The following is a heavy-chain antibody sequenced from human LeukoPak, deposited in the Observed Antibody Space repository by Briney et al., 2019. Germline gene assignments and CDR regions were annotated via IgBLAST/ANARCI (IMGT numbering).Heavy chain of an antibody. Sequence: GGSLRLSCAASGFTFSSYEMNWVRQAPGKGLEWVSYISSSGSTIYYADSVKGRFTISRDNSKNTLYLQMNSLRAEDTAIYYCAKRTGTLYFDYWGQGTLVTVSS. CDR3: AKRTGTLYFDY. CDR2: ISSSGSTI. J-gene: IGHJ4*02. V-gene: IGHV3-48*03. CDR1: GFTFSSYE. D-gene: IGHD1-1*01.